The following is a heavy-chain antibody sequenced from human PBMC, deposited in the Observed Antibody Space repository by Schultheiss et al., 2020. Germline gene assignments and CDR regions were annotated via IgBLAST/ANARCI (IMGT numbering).Heavy chain of an antibody. V-gene: IGHV3-53*05. D-gene: IGHD3-10*01. CDR1: GFTVSSNY. J-gene: IGHJ4*02. CDR2: IYSGGST. Sequence: GGSLRLSCAASGFTVSSNYMSWVRQAPGKGLEWVSVIYSGGSTYYADSVKGRFTISRDNSKNTLYLQMNSLRAEDTAVYYCARVGYYGSGSYQDYWGQGTLVTVSS. CDR3: ARVGYYGSGSYQDY.